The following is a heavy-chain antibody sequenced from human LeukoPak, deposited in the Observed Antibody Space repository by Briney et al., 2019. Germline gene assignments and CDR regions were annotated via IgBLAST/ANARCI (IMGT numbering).Heavy chain of an antibody. V-gene: IGHV4-59*01. J-gene: IGHJ4*02. CDR2: IYRSMNT. CDR1: GGSLSSYN. D-gene: IGHD6-19*01. Sequence: SETLSLTCTVYGGSLSSYNCSWIRQPPAKGLEWIGYIYRSMNTNYNPSLRIRVTISLNTSKNQFSLKLRSVTAADTAVYYCARGDSGGWPYFDYWGQGALVTVSS. CDR3: ARGDSGGWPYFDY.